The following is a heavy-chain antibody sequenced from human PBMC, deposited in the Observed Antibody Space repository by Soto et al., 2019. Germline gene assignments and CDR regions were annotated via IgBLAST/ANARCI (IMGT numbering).Heavy chain of an antibody. J-gene: IGHJ5*02. Sequence: SETLSLTCTVSGGSISSSSYYWGWIRQPPGKGLEWIGSIYYSGSTYYNPSLKSRVTISVDTSKNQFSLKLSSVTAADTAVYYCARYYDFWSGYFWFDPWGQGTLVTVSS. CDR3: ARYYDFWSGYFWFDP. V-gene: IGHV4-39*01. D-gene: IGHD3-3*01. CDR1: GGSISSSSYY. CDR2: IYYSGST.